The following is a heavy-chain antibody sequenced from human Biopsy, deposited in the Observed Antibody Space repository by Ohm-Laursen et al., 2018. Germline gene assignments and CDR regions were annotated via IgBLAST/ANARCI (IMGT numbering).Heavy chain of an antibody. J-gene: IGHJ6*02. CDR2: MNPNSGNT. V-gene: IGHV1-8*01. CDR3: ARGSFWFGGNYYYYGMDV. Sequence: SVKVSCKVSGYTFTSYDINWVRQAPGQGLEWMGWMNPNSGNTDYAQKFQGRVTMTRNTSISTAYMELNSLRSEDTAVYYCARGSFWFGGNYYYYGMDVWGQGTTVTVSS. D-gene: IGHD3-10*01. CDR1: GYTFTSYD.